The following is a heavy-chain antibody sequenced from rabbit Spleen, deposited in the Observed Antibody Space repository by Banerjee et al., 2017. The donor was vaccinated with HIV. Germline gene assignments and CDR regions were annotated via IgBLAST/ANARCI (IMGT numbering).Heavy chain of an antibody. CDR3: ARNYVNALDP. D-gene: IGHD1-1*01. CDR1: GFDFTSDY. J-gene: IGHJ2*01. CDR2: IDPVFGTT. V-gene: IGHV1S7*01. Sequence: QLVESGGGLVQPGGSLKLSCKASGFDFTSDYMNWVRQAPGKGLEWIGYIDPVFGTTSYASWVNGRFTISSHNAQNTLYLQLNSLTAADTATYFCARNYVNALDPWGPGTLVTVS.